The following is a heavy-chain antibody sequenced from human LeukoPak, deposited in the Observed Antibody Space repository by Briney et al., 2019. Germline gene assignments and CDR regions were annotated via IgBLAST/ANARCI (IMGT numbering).Heavy chain of an antibody. CDR1: GDSVSSNSAA. D-gene: IGHD1-26*01. V-gene: IGHV6-1*01. CDR3: TKTGVGSGSHYFYYVMDD. Sequence: SQTLSLICAVSGDSVSSNSAAWNWIRQSPSRGLEWLGRTYYKSKWYNDYAVSVKGRITINSDTSKNQFSLQLSSVTPEDTAVYYCTKTGVGSGSHYFYYVMDDWGQGTTVTVSS. J-gene: IGHJ6*02. CDR2: TYYKSKWYN.